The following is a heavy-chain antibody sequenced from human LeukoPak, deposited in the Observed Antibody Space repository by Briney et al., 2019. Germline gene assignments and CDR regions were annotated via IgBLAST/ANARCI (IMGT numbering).Heavy chain of an antibody. CDR2: IRYDGSNK. Sequence: GGSLRLSCAASGFTFSSYGMHWVRQAPGKGLEWVAFIRYDGSNKYYADSVKGRFTISRDNSKNTLYLQMNSLRAEDTAVYYCALACSSTSCYGYWGQGTLVTVSS. D-gene: IGHD2-2*01. J-gene: IGHJ4*02. V-gene: IGHV3-30*02. CDR1: GFTFSSYG. CDR3: ALACSSTSCYGY.